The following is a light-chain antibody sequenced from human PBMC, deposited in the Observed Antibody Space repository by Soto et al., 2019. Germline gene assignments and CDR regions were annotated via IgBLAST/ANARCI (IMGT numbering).Light chain of an antibody. Sequence: QSALTQPASVSGSPVQSITISCTGTSSDVGNYNLVSWYQQHPGKAPKLMIYEGSKRPSGVSNRFSGSKSGNTASLTISGLQAEDEADYYCCSYAGSPWVFGGGTKLTVL. CDR2: EGS. V-gene: IGLV2-23*01. CDR3: CSYAGSPWV. J-gene: IGLJ3*02. CDR1: SSDVGNYNL.